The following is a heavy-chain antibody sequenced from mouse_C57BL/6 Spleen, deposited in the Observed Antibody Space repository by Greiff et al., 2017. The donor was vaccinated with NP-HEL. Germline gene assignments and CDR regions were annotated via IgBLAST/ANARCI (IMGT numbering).Heavy chain of an antibody. CDR2: IYPRDGST. D-gene: IGHD3-2*02. J-gene: IGHJ4*01. V-gene: IGHV1-85*01. Sequence: VQLVESGPELVKPGASVKLSCKASGYTFTSYDINWVKQRPGQGLEWIGWIYPRDGSTKYNEKFKGKATLTVDTSSSTAYMELHSLTSEDSAVYFCARETAQAVGDYAMDYWGQGTSVTVSS. CDR1: GYTFTSYD. CDR3: ARETAQAVGDYAMDY.